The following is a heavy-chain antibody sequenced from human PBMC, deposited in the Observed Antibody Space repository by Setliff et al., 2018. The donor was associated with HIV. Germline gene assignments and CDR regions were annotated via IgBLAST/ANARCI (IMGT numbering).Heavy chain of an antibody. D-gene: IGHD3-16*01. CDR2: ISWSRGNI. J-gene: IGHJ3*02. V-gene: IGHV3-9*01. Sequence: GGSLRLSCTASGFAFESYAMHWVRQAPGKGLEWVSGISWSRGNIVYADSVKGRFTISRDNAKNSLYLQMNSLRVEDTAFYYCVKDYAHLYAFDIWGQGTMVTVSS. CDR3: VKDYAHLYAFDI. CDR1: GFAFESYA.